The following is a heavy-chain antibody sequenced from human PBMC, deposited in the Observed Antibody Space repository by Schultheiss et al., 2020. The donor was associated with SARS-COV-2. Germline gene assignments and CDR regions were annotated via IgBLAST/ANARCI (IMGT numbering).Heavy chain of an antibody. J-gene: IGHJ4*02. D-gene: IGHD3-10*01. CDR1: GYTFTGYY. Sequence: ASVKVSCNASGYTFTGYYMHWVRQAPGQGLEWMGWINPNSGGTNYAQKFQGRVTMTRDTSISTAYMELSRLRSDDTAVYYCARDRYYGSGSYLDWGQGTLVTVSS. CDR3: ARDRYYGSGSYLD. V-gene: IGHV1-2*02. CDR2: INPNSGGT.